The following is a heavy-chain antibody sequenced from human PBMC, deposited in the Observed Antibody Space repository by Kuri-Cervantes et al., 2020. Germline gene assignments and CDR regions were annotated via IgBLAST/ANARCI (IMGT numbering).Heavy chain of an antibody. Sequence: GESLKISCAASGFTFSNAWMSWVRQAPGKGLEWVGRIKSKTDGGTTDYAAPVKGRFTISRDDSKNTLYLQMNSLRAEDTAVYYCAKVEGGGWEDAFDIWGQGTMVTV. V-gene: IGHV3-15*01. CDR3: AKVEGGGWEDAFDI. CDR2: IKSKTDGGTT. D-gene: IGHD6-19*01. J-gene: IGHJ3*02. CDR1: GFTFSNAW.